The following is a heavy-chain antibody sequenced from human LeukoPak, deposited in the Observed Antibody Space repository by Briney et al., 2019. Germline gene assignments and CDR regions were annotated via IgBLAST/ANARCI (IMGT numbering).Heavy chain of an antibody. D-gene: IGHD3-10*01. Sequence: PGGSLRLSCAASGFTFSSYGMHWVRQAPGKGLEWVAFIRYDGSNKYYADSVKGRFTISRDNSKNTLYLQMNSLRAEDTAVYYCARELPLKEQIWFGELNPDYWGQGTLVTVSS. CDR1: GFTFSSYG. V-gene: IGHV3-30*02. CDR3: ARELPLKEQIWFGELNPDY. J-gene: IGHJ4*02. CDR2: IRYDGSNK.